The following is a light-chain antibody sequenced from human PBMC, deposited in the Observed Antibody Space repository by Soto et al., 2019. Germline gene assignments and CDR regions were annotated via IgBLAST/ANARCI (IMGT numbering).Light chain of an antibody. CDR3: QQSDVFPS. Sequence: DIQMTQSPSSVSASVGDRVTITCRASQDIARWLAWYQQKPGKAPKLLIFAASNLQTGVPSRFSGSGSGSEFTLTISSLQPEDFATYYCQQSDVFPSFGGGTRVEMK. CDR1: QDIARW. J-gene: IGKJ4*01. V-gene: IGKV1D-12*01. CDR2: AAS.